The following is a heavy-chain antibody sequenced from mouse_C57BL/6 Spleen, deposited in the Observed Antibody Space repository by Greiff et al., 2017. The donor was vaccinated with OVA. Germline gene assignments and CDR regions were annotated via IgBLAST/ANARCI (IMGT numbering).Heavy chain of an antibody. CDR1: GYAFSSSW. J-gene: IGHJ4*01. V-gene: IGHV1-82*01. D-gene: IGHD1-1*01. CDR3: ARTTVVDYYAMDY. CDR2: IYPGDGDT. Sequence: QVQLQQSGPELVKPGASVKISCKASGYAFSSSWMNWVKQRPGKGLEWIGRIYPGDGDTTYNGKFKGKATLTADKSSSTAYMQLSSLTSDDSAVYFCARTTVVDYYAMDYWGQGTSVTVSS.